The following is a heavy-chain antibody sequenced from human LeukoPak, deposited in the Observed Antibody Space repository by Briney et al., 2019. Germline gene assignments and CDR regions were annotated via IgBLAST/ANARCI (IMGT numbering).Heavy chain of an antibody. CDR3: ASRYYYDSSGYYGSDY. J-gene: IGHJ4*02. CDR2: ISSSSSYI. Sequence: SGGSLRLSCAASGFTFSSYSMNWVRQAPGKGLEWVSSISSSSSYIYYADSVKGRFTISRDNAKNSLYLQMNSLRVEDTAVYYCASRYYYDSSGYYGSDYWGQGTLVTVSS. V-gene: IGHV3-21*01. CDR1: GFTFSSYS. D-gene: IGHD3-22*01.